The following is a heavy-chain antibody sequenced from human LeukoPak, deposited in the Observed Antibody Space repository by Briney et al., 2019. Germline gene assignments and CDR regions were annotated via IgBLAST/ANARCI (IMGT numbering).Heavy chain of an antibody. J-gene: IGHJ4*02. CDR1: GFTFSSNG. V-gene: IGHV3-30*02. D-gene: IGHD6-19*01. CDR2: IQYDGSNK. Sequence: PGGSLRLSCVASGFTFSSNGMHWVRQAPGKGLEWVTFIQYDGSNKYYADSVKGRFTISRDNSKNTLYLQMNSLRAEDTAVYYCANLLPVYSSGWLGVGDYWGQGTLVTVSS. CDR3: ANLLPVYSSGWLGVGDY.